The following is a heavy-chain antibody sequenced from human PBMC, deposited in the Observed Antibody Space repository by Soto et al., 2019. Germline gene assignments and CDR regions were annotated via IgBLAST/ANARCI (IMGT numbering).Heavy chain of an antibody. CDR3: ARGGWRHIDY. CDR2: FHYSGRT. D-gene: IGHD3-3*01. CDR1: GGSISSGPYS. Sequence: TSETLSPTCSVSGGSISSGPYSWGWIRQPPGKGLEWIGTFHYSGRTYYSPSLESRVTISVDTSKNQFSLKVSSVTAADTAVYYCARGGWRHIDYWGQGTLVTVSS. V-gene: IGHV4-39*01. J-gene: IGHJ4*02.